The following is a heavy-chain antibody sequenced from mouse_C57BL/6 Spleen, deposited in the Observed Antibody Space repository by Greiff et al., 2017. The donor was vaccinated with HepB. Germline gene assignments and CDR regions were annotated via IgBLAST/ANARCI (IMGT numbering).Heavy chain of an antibody. J-gene: IGHJ4*01. CDR3: ARLELGRDYYAMDY. D-gene: IGHD4-1*01. CDR1: GYTFTDYY. V-gene: IGHV1-26*01. Sequence: VQLQQSGPELVKPGASVKISCKASGYTFTDYYMNWVKQSHGKSLEWIGDINPNNGGTSYNQKFKGKATLTVDKSSSTAYMELRSLTSEDSAVYYCARLELGRDYYAMDYWGQGTSVTVSS. CDR2: INPNNGGT.